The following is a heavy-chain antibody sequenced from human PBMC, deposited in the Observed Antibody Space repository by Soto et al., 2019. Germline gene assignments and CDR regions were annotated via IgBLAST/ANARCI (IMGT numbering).Heavy chain of an antibody. D-gene: IGHD7-27*01. J-gene: IGHJ4*02. Sequence: GSLRLSCAASGFTFSNSWMTWDRQAPGKGLEWVANMSQDGSEKYYEDSVKGRFTISRDNAKNSLSLQMNSLRAEDTAVYFCARDNRGTFDYWGQGALVTVSS. CDR1: GFTFSNSW. V-gene: IGHV3-7*03. CDR2: MSQDGSEK. CDR3: ARDNRGTFDY.